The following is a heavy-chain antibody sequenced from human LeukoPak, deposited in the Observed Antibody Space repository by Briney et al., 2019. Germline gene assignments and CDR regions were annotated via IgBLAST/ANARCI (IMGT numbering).Heavy chain of an antibody. CDR3: ATYSTGFDI. CDR2: INHSGST. CDR1: GGSLSGYY. V-gene: IGHV4-34*01. Sequence: SETLSLTCAVYGGSLSGYYWSWIRQPPGKGLEWIGEINHSGSTNYNPSLKSRVTISVDTSKNQFSLKPSSVTAADTAVYYCATYSTGFDIWGQGTVVTVSS. D-gene: IGHD6-19*01. J-gene: IGHJ3*02.